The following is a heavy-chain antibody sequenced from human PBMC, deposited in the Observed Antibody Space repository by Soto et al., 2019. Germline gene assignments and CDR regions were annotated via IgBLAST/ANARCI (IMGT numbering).Heavy chain of an antibody. J-gene: IGHJ4*02. CDR2: ISDNGRST. Sequence: QPGGSLRLSCSASGFAFASYSMHWVRQAPGKGPEYVSAISDNGRSTYYADSVKGRFTISRDNSKNALYLQMSSLRTEDTAIFYCVKGAQYSGSYYYFDYWGQGTPVTVSS. CDR1: GFAFASYS. CDR3: VKGAQYSGSYYYFDY. V-gene: IGHV3-64D*06. D-gene: IGHD1-26*01.